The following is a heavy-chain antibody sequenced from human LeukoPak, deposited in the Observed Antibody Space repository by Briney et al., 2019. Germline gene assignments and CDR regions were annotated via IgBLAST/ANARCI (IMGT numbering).Heavy chain of an antibody. J-gene: IGHJ5*02. D-gene: IGHD3-16*01. CDR1: GGSISSYY. CDR3: ARFTPQGYGWGGYNRFDP. V-gene: IGHV4-59*01. CDR2: FYYSGST. Sequence: SETLSLTCSVSGGSISSYYWNWIRQPPGKGLEWIGYFYYSGSTNYNPSLKSRVTISVDTSKNQFSLNLTSVTAADTAVYYCARFTPQGYGWGGYNRFDPWGQGTLVTVSS.